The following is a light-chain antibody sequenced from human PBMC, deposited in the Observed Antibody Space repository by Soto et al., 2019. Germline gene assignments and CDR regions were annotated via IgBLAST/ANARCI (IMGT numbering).Light chain of an antibody. J-gene: IGKJ2*01. CDR3: QQRSSWPHYT. CDR1: QSVRSY. CDR2: DSS. V-gene: IGKV3-11*01. Sequence: EIVLTQSPATLSLSPGERATLSCRASQSVRSYLAWYQQKPGQAPRLLIYDSSSRATGIPGRFSGSGSGTDFTLTVSSLEPEDFAVYYCQQRSSWPHYTGGQGTKLEIK.